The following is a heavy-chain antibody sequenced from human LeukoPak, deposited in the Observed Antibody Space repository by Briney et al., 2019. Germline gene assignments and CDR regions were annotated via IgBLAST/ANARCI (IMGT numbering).Heavy chain of an antibody. CDR1: GFTFSSYG. CDR2: IWYDGSNK. J-gene: IGHJ4*02. V-gene: IGHV3-33*01. CDR3: AREQEEWELLYYFDY. D-gene: IGHD1-26*01. Sequence: PGRSLRLPCAASGFTFSSYGMHWVRQAPGKGLEWAAVIWYDGSNKYYADSVKGRFTISRDNSKNTLYLQMNSLRAEDTAVYYCAREQEEWELLYYFDYWGQGTLVTVSS.